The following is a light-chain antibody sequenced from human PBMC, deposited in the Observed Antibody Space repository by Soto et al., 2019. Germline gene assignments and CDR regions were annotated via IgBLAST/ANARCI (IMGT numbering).Light chain of an antibody. V-gene: IGKV1-39*01. J-gene: IGKJ1*01. CDR1: ESISSY. CDR3: QQSYRTLWT. Sequence: DIQMTQSPSSLSASVGDTVTITCRASESISSYLNWYQEKPGKAPKVLIYGASSLQSGVPSRFSGSGSGTDFTLTISSLQPEDYAIYYCQQSYRTLWTFGQGTKVEIK. CDR2: GAS.